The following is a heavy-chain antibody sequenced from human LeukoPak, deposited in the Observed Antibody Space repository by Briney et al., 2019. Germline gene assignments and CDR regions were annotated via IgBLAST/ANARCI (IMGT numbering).Heavy chain of an antibody. J-gene: IGHJ4*02. CDR3: AKYGPQDSGSSHFDY. Sequence: GGSLRLSCAASGFTFSSYAMSWVRQAPGKGLEWVSVISGSGASTSYADSVKGRFTIARDNSKNTLYLQMNSLRAEDTAVYYCAKYGPQDSGSSHFDYWGQGALVTVSS. V-gene: IGHV3-23*01. D-gene: IGHD1-26*01. CDR2: ISGSGAST. CDR1: GFTFSSYA.